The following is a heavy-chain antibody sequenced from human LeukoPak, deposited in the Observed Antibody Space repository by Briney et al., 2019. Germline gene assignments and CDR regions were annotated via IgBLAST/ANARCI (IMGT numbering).Heavy chain of an antibody. CDR3: VRTPPNWGFDY. CDR2: MSPNSGDT. D-gene: IGHD7-27*01. J-gene: IGHJ4*02. CDR1: GYTFTSHD. Sequence: ASVKVSCKASGYTFTSHDINWVRQATGQGLEWMGWMSPNSGDTGYAQKFQGRVTMTSDSSISTAYMELSSLRSEDTAVYYCVRTPPNWGFDYWGQGTLVTVSS. V-gene: IGHV1-8*01.